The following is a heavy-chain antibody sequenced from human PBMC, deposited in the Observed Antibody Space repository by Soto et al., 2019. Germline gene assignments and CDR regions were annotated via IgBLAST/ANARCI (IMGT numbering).Heavy chain of an antibody. CDR1: GGTFSSYA. J-gene: IGHJ3*02. D-gene: IGHD2-21*02. Sequence: SVKVSCKASGGTFSSYAISWVRQAPGQGLEWMGGIIPIFGTANYAQKFQGRVTITADESTSTAYMELSSLRSEDTAVYYCATTYCGGDCWYLPNAFDIWGQGTVVTVSS. V-gene: IGHV1-69*13. CDR2: IIPIFGTA. CDR3: ATTYCGGDCWYLPNAFDI.